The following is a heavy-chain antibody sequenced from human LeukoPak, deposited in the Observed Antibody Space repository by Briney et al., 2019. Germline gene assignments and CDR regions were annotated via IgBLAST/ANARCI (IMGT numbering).Heavy chain of an antibody. J-gene: IGHJ5*02. Sequence: SETLSLTCTVSGYSISSGYYWSWIRQPPGKGLEWIGYIYYSGSTNYNPSLKSRVTMSVDTSKNQFSLKLSSVTAADTAVYYCARQENFHSTVPFDPWGQGTLVTVSS. CDR2: IYYSGST. D-gene: IGHD4-17*01. CDR1: GYSISSGYY. V-gene: IGHV4-61*01. CDR3: ARQENFHSTVPFDP.